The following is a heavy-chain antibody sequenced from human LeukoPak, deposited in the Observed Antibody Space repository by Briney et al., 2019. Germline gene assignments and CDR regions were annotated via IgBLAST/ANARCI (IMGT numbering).Heavy chain of an antibody. CDR3: ARYRPGTMIVVDLGY. Sequence: GGSLRLSCAASGFTFSSYEMNWVRQAPGKGLEWVSYISSSGSTIYYADSVKGRFTISRDNAKNSLYLQMNSLSAEDTAVYYCARYRPGTMIVVDLGYWGQGTLVTVSS. CDR1: GFTFSSYE. CDR2: ISSSGSTI. J-gene: IGHJ4*02. V-gene: IGHV3-48*03. D-gene: IGHD3-22*01.